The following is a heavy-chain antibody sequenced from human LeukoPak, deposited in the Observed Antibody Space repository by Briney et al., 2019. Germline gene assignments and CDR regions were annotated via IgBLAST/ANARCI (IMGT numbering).Heavy chain of an antibody. Sequence: PGGSLRLSCAASGFTFSSYSMNWVRQAPGKGLEWVSSISSSSSYIYYADSVKGRFTISRDNAKNSLYLQMNSLRAEDTAVYYCARDAGGYGGKPSGGAFDIWGQGTMVTVSS. D-gene: IGHD4-23*01. J-gene: IGHJ3*02. V-gene: IGHV3-21*01. CDR3: ARDAGGYGGKPSGGAFDI. CDR2: ISSSSSYI. CDR1: GFTFSSYS.